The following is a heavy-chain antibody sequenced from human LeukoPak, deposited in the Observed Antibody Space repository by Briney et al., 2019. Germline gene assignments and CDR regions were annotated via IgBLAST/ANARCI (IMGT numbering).Heavy chain of an antibody. V-gene: IGHV4-39*07. D-gene: IGHD3-22*01. CDR1: GGSISSSSYY. CDR3: ASIYYYDSAPFDP. CDR2: IYYSGST. Sequence: SETLSLTCTVSGGSISSSSYYWGWIRQPPGNGLEWIGSIYYSGSTYYNPSLKSRVTISLDTSKNQFSLKLSSVTAADTAVYYCASIYYYDSAPFDPWGQGTLVTVSS. J-gene: IGHJ5*02.